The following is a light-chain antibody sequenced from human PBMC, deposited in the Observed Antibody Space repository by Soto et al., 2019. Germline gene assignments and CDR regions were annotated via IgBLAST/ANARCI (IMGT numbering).Light chain of an antibody. CDR1: QSLVYSDGNTY. CDR2: KVS. Sequence: DVVMTQSPLSLPVTLGQPASISCRSSQSLVYSDGNTYLNWFHQRPGQSPRRLIYKVSNRDSGVPDRFSGSASGTDFTLKISRVEAEDVGVYYCMEGAPRPATFGGGTKVEIK. CDR3: MEGAPRPAT. J-gene: IGKJ4*01. V-gene: IGKV2-30*01.